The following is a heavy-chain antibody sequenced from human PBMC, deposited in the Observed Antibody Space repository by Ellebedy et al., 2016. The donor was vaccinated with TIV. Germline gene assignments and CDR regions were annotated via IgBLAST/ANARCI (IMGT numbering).Heavy chain of an antibody. CDR3: ARDLRARRQINWFDP. V-gene: IGHV3-33*01. Sequence: GGSLRLSXAASGFTFSSYGMHWVRQAPGKGLEWVAVIWYDGSNKYYADSVKGRFTISRDNAKNSLYLQMNSLRDEDTAVYYCARDLRARRQINWFDPWGQGTLVTVSS. D-gene: IGHD4-17*01. CDR1: GFTFSSYG. J-gene: IGHJ5*02. CDR2: IWYDGSNK.